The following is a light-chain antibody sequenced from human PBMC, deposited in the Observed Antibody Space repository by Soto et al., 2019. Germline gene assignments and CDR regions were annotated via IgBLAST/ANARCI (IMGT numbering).Light chain of an antibody. V-gene: IGLV2-8*01. CDR1: SSDVGGYND. CDR3: SSYGGSNTVV. CDR2: EVS. Sequence: QSALTQPPSASGSPGQAVTISCTGSSSDVGGYNDVSWYQQHPGKAPKLMIYEVSKRPSGVPDRLSGSKSGHTASLTVSGVQAEDEADYCCSSYGGSNTVVFGGGTKQTVL. J-gene: IGLJ2*01.